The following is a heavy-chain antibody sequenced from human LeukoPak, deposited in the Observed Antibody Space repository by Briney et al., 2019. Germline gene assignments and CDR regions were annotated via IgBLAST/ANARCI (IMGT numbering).Heavy chain of an antibody. J-gene: IGHJ4*02. D-gene: IGHD3-3*01. Sequence: GGSLRLSCAASGFTFSSYAMSWVSQAPGKGLEWVSAISGSGGSTYYADSVKGRFTISRDNSKNTLYLQMNSLRAEDTAVYYCAKAGGYDFWSDFDYWGQGTLVTVSS. CDR3: AKAGGYDFWSDFDY. V-gene: IGHV3-23*01. CDR2: ISGSGGST. CDR1: GFTFSSYA.